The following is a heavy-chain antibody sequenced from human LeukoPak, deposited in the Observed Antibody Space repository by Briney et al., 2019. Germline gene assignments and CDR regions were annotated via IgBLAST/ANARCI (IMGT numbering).Heavy chain of an antibody. V-gene: IGHV3-66*01. Sequence: GGSLRLSCVVSGFSVSNNYLSWVRQAPGKGLEWVSVIYSGGSTYYADSVKGRFIISRDNSKNTVNLQMNSLRDEDTAVYYCERTMTGGLIIWGQGTQVTVSS. CDR2: IYSGGST. D-gene: IGHD3-10*01. CDR3: ERTMTGGLII. CDR1: GFSVSNNY. J-gene: IGHJ4*02.